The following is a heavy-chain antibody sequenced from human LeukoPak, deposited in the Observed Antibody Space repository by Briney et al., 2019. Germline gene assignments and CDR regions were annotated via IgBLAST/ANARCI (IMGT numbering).Heavy chain of an antibody. Sequence: PGGSLRLSCAASGLTLSNYWMHWVRQAPGKGLVWVSRMNYDGSSTTYADSVKGRFTISRDNAKNTLYLQMNSLRAEDTAVYYCARARYCSSTSCYRAFDIWGQGTMVTVSS. CDR2: MNYDGSST. CDR3: ARARYCSSTSCYRAFDI. D-gene: IGHD2-2*02. CDR1: GLTLSNYW. V-gene: IGHV3-74*03. J-gene: IGHJ3*02.